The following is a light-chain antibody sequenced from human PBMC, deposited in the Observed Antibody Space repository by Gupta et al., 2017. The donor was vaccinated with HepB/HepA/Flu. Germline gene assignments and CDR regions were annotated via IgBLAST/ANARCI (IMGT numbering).Light chain of an antibody. Sequence: HSVLTQPPSVSRAPGQRVTISCTGSSSNIGAGYDVHWYQQLPGTAPKLLIYGNSNRPSGVPDRFSVSKSGTSDSLAITGLQAEDEAEDDYHYYANSMSGYVVFGGGTNLTVL. CDR3: HYYANSMSGYVV. CDR2: GNS. J-gene: IGLJ2*01. V-gene: IGLV1-40*01. CDR1: SSNIGAGYD.